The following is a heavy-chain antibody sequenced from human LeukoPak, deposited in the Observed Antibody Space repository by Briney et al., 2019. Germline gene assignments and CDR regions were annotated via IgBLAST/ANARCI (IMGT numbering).Heavy chain of an antibody. Sequence: PGGSLRLSCAASGFTFSSYAMSWVRQAPGKGLEWVSAISSSGGSSTYYADSVKGRFTISRDNAKNTLELQMNSLRAEDTAVYYCASTMVRGVPWGQGTLVTVSS. CDR1: GFTFSSYA. V-gene: IGHV3-23*01. CDR3: ASTMVRGVP. J-gene: IGHJ5*02. CDR2: ISSSGGSST. D-gene: IGHD3-10*01.